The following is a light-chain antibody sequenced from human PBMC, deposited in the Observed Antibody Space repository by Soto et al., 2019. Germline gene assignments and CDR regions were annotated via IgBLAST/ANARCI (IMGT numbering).Light chain of an antibody. CDR2: QDN. CDR3: QACDSSTHYV. Sequence: SYELTQPPSVSVSPGQTASITCSGDNLGNKYASWYQQKPGQSTVLVIFQDNKRPSGIPERFSGSNSGDTATLIISGTQAMDEADYYCQACDSSTHYVFGTGTKVTVL. CDR1: NLGNKY. J-gene: IGLJ1*01. V-gene: IGLV3-1*01.